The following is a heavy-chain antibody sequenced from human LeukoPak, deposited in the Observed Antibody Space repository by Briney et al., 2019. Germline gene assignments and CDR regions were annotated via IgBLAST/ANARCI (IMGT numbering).Heavy chain of an antibody. Sequence: KPGGSLRLSCAASGFIFSDYYMAWLRQAPGKGLEWVSCITSSGSTIYYADPVKGRFTISRDNAKKSLYMQMNSLRAEATAVYFCARGRYYYDSSGVDAFSVWGQGTMVTVSS. CDR3: ARGRYYYDSSGVDAFSV. CDR2: ITSSGSTI. V-gene: IGHV3-11*01. D-gene: IGHD3-22*01. CDR1: GFIFSDYY. J-gene: IGHJ3*01.